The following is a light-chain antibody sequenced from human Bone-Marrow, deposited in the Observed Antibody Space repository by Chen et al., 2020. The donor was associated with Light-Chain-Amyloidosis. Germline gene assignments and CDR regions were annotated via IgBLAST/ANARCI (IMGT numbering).Light chain of an antibody. Sequence: SYVLTQPSSVSVAPGQTATIACGGNNIGSTSVHWYQQTPGQAPLLVVYDDSDRPSGIPGRLSVANAGNTATLTVGRVEDGDEADYYCQVWDRSSDGPVFGGGTKLTVL. CDR1: NIGSTS. J-gene: IGLJ2*01. V-gene: IGLV3-21*02. CDR3: QVWDRSSDGPV. CDR2: DDS.